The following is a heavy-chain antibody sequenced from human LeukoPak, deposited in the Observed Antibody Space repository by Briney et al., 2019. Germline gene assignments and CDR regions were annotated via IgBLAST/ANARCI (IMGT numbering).Heavy chain of an antibody. D-gene: IGHD4-23*01. J-gene: IGHJ4*02. Sequence: GGSLRLSCAASGFTFSSYGMHWVRQAPGKGLEWVAVISYDGSNKYYADSVKGRFTISRDNSKNTLYLQMNSLRAEDTAVYYCAKDGATVVTRGAYWGQGTLVTVSS. CDR2: ISYDGSNK. CDR3: AKDGATVVTRGAY. V-gene: IGHV3-30*18. CDR1: GFTFSSYG.